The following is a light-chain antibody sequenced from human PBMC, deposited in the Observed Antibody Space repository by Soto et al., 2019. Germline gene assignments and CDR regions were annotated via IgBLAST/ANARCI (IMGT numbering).Light chain of an antibody. CDR1: SSDDGDYNY. CDR2: DVS. Sequence: QSVLTQPASVSGSPGQSIAISCTGTSSDDGDYNYVSWYQHQPGKAPKLMIYDVSNRPSGVSDRFSGSKSGNTASLTISGLQAEDEADYYCSSYTTSSTLFGGGTKLTVL. J-gene: IGLJ2*01. CDR3: SSYTTSSTL. V-gene: IGLV2-14*03.